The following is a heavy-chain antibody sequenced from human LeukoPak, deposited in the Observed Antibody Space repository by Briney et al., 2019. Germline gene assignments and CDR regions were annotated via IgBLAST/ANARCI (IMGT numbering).Heavy chain of an antibody. Sequence: GGSLRLSCAASGFTVSNNYMSWVRQAPGKGLEYVSVIYSDGSTYYADSVKGRFTISRDNSKNTLYLQMNSLRAEDTAVYYCAQARSSSGYGPLGLYWGQGILVTVSS. D-gene: IGHD5-12*01. CDR1: GFTVSNNY. CDR2: IYSDGST. CDR3: AQARSSSGYGPLGLY. J-gene: IGHJ4*02. V-gene: IGHV3-53*01.